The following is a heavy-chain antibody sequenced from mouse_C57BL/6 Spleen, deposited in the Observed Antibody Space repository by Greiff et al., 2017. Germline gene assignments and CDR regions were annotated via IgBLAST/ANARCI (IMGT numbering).Heavy chain of an antibody. CDR3: TRKRRDY. V-gene: IGHV5-17*01. J-gene: IGHJ2*01. CDR2: ISSGSSTI. CDR1: GFTFSDYG. Sequence: EVMLVESGGGLVKPGGSLKLSCAASGFTFSDYGMHWVRQAPEKGLAWVAYISSGSSTIYYADTVKGRFTISRDNAKNTLFLQMTSLRSEDTAMYYCTRKRRDYRSQGTTLTVSS.